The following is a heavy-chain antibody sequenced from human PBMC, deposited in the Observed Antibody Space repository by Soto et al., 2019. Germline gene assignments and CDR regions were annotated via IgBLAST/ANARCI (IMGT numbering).Heavy chain of an antibody. CDR3: AIGSAYSDYDLEY. V-gene: IGHV3-23*01. D-gene: IGHD4-17*01. J-gene: IGHJ4*02. CDR2: ISGSGGST. Sequence: EVQLLESGGGLVQPGGSLRLSCAASGFTFSSYAMSWVRQAPGKGLEWVSAISGSGGSTYYADSVKGRFTISRDKSTNTLYLHMNSLRAEDTAVYYCAIGSAYSDYDLEYWGQGTLVTVSS. CDR1: GFTFSSYA.